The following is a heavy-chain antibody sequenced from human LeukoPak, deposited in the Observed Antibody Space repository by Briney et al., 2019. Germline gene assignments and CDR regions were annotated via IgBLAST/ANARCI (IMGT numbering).Heavy chain of an antibody. V-gene: IGHV3-48*04. Sequence: GFLRPSRAASGVTFSIYSINWVRQAPGKGLEWVSYISNNNRTTYYADSVKGRFTISRDNAKNSLYLQMNSLRAEDTAVYYCAIYCSSARRSLVEYWGQGTLVTVSS. CDR3: AIYCSSARRSLVEY. J-gene: IGHJ4*02. CDR1: GVTFSIYS. CDR2: ISNNNRTT. D-gene: IGHD2-2*01.